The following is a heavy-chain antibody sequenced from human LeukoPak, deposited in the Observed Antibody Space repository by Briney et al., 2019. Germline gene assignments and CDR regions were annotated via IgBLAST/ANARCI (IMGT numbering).Heavy chain of an antibody. J-gene: IGHJ4*02. CDR1: GGTFTTAT. D-gene: IGHD6-13*01. Sequence: GASVKVSCKASGGTFTTATVSWVRQAPRQGLEWMGWFNPENGNTNYAQKVQGRVTMTADTSTSTSYMELRSLRSDDTAVYYCAREHSSSWDQFDYWGQGTLVTVSS. V-gene: IGHV1-18*01. CDR2: FNPENGNT. CDR3: AREHSSSWDQFDY.